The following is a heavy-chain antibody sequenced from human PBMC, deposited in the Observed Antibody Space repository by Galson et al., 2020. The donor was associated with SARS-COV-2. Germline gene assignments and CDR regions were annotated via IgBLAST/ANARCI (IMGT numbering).Heavy chain of an antibody. Sequence: GGSLRLSCAASGFTFDDYAMHWVRQAPGKGLEWVSGISWNSGSIGYADSVKGRFTISRDNAKNSLYLQMNSLRAEDTALYYCAKDMGDGFGELFPLDYWGQGTLVTVSS. CDR3: AKDMGDGFGELFPLDY. D-gene: IGHD3-10*01. J-gene: IGHJ4*02. CDR1: GFTFDDYA. V-gene: IGHV3-9*01. CDR2: ISWNSGSI.